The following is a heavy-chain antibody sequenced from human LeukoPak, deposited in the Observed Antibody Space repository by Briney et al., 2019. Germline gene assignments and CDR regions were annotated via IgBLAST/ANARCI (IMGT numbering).Heavy chain of an antibody. Sequence: SGGSLRLSCAASGFTFSSYWMSWVRQAPGKGLEWVANIKQDGSEKFYVDSVKGRFTISRDNTKNSLYLQMNSLRAEDTAVYYCASGVYYFEYWGQGTLVTVSS. J-gene: IGHJ4*02. D-gene: IGHD6-13*01. CDR1: GFTFSSYW. CDR3: ASGVYYFEY. CDR2: IKQDGSEK. V-gene: IGHV3-7*01.